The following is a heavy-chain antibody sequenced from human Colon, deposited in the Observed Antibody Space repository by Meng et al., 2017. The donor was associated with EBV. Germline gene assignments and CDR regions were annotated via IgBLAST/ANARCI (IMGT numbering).Heavy chain of an antibody. CDR3: ASSHSSKVGARRLDY. V-gene: IGHV4-34*01. J-gene: IGHJ4*02. CDR2: ITHRGST. Sequence: VQLQQWGAGLLKPLETLSLTGAVYGGSFSGYYWTWIRQPPGKGLEWIGEITHRGSTNYNPFLKSRVTISVDTSKKQFSLKLTSVTAADTAVYYCASSHSSKVGARRLDYWGQGTLVTVSS. D-gene: IGHD1-26*01. CDR1: GGSFSGYY.